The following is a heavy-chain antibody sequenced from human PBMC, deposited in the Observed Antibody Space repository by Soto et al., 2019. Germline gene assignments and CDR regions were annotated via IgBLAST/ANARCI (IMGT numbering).Heavy chain of an antibody. J-gene: IGHJ4*02. V-gene: IGHV3-23*01. CDR3: AKDLVVLRFLEWND. CDR2: ISGSGGST. Sequence: PGGSLRLSCAASGFTFSSYAMSWVRQAPGKGLEWVSAISGSGGSTYYADSVKGRFTISRDNSKNTLYLQMNSLRAEDTAVYYCAKDLVVLRFLEWNDWGQGTLVTVSS. D-gene: IGHD3-3*01. CDR1: GFTFSSYA.